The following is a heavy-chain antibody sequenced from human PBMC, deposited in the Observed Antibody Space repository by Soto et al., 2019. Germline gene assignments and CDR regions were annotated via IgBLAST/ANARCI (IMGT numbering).Heavy chain of an antibody. D-gene: IGHD3-16*02. V-gene: IGHV5-51*01. CDR3: ARRGSYYDYIWGSYRARDSFDI. Sequence: PGESLKISCKGSGYSFTSYWIGWGRQMPGKGLEWMGIIYPGDSDTRYSPSFQGQVTISADKSISTAYLQWSSLKASDTAMYYCARRGSYYDYIWGSYRARDSFDIWGQGTMVTVSS. CDR1: GYSFTSYW. J-gene: IGHJ3*02. CDR2: IYPGDSDT.